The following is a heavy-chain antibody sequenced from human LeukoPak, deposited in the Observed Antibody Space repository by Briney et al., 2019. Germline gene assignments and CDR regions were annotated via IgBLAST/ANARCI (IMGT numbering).Heavy chain of an antibody. Sequence: SETLSLTCTVSGGSISSYYWSWIRQPPGKGLEWIGYIYYSVSTNYNPSLKSRVTISVDTSKNQFSLKLSSVTAADTAVYYCARVAVRYCSGGSCSGFDPWGQGTLVTVSS. J-gene: IGHJ5*02. CDR1: GGSISSYY. CDR2: IYYSVST. D-gene: IGHD2-15*01. CDR3: ARVAVRYCSGGSCSGFDP. V-gene: IGHV4-59*01.